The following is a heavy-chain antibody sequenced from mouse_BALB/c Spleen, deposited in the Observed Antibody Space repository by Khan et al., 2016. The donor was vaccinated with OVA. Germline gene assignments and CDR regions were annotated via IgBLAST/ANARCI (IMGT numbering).Heavy chain of an antibody. J-gene: IGHJ2*01. CDR2: INPSTGYT. CDR1: GYTFTNYW. V-gene: IGHV1-7*01. CDR3: ARRGLRWDFDY. Sequence: VQLQESGAELAKPGASVKMSCKASGYTFTNYWILWVKQRPGQGLEWIGYINPSTGYTEYNQNFKDKATLTADKSSSTAYMQLSSLTSEDSAVYNCARRGLRWDFDYWGQGTTLTVSA. D-gene: IGHD1-1*01.